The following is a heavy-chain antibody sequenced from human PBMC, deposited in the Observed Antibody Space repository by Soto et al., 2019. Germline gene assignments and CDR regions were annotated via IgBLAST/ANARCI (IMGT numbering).Heavy chain of an antibody. J-gene: IGHJ4*02. D-gene: IGHD2-15*01. CDR2: INPSGIST. CDR3: ARVPVSYRAPCSGGSCYLFDY. Sequence: GASVKVSCKTSGYTLTNYYIHWVRQAPGQGLEWMGVINPSGISTTYAQKFQGRVTMTRDTSTSTVYMDLSSLGPEDTAVYFCARVPVSYRAPCSGGSCYLFDYWGQGTLVTVSS. CDR1: GYTLTNYY. V-gene: IGHV1-46*01.